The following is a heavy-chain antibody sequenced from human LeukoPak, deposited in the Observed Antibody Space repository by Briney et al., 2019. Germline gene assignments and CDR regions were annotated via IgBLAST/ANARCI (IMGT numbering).Heavy chain of an antibody. J-gene: IGHJ5*02. CDR2: ISSSGSTI. Sequence: GGSLRLSCAASGFTFSSYDMNWVRQAPGKGLERVSYISSSGSTIYYADSVKGRFTISRDNAKNSLYLQMNSLRAEDTAVYYCAVHMTTVTTGLDPWGQGTLVTVSS. CDR1: GFTFSSYD. CDR3: AVHMTTVTTGLDP. V-gene: IGHV3-48*03. D-gene: IGHD4-17*01.